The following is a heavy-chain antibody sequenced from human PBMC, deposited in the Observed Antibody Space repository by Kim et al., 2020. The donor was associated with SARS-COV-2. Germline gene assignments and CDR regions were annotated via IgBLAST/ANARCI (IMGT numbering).Heavy chain of an antibody. V-gene: IGHV5-51*01. D-gene: IGHD2-2*01. CDR1: GYSFTSYW. J-gene: IGHJ3*02. Sequence: GESLKISCKRSGYSFTSYWIGWVRQMHGKGLEWMGIIYPGDSDTRYSTSFQGQVTISADKSISTAYLQWSSLKTSDTAMYYCARNQRYCNSTSCYDSVAFDIWGQGTMVTVSA. CDR3: ARNQRYCNSTSCYDSVAFDI. CDR2: IYPGDSDT.